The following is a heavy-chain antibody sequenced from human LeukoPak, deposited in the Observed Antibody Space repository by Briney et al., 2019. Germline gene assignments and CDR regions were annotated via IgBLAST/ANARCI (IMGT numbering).Heavy chain of an antibody. J-gene: IGHJ6*02. Sequence: GGSLRLSCAVSGLRFSDQYMIWIRQTPGKGLGWVSFISGSGANTFYADSMKGRFTISKDNTKNSLFLQMNSLRAEDTAIYYCATLHFYAMGVWGQGTTVTVSS. CDR3: ATLHFYAMGV. CDR2: ISGSGANT. CDR1: GLRFSDQY. V-gene: IGHV3-11*01.